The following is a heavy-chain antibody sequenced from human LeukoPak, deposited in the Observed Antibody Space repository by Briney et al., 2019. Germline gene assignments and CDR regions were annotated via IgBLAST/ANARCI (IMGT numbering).Heavy chain of an antibody. V-gene: IGHV3-23*01. CDR1: GFTFSTYA. Sequence: GGSLRLSCAASGFTFSTYAMRWVRQAPGKGLEWVSGITGSGHTTYYADSVKGRFTISRDNSKNTLYLQMNSLKAEDTAVYYCAKDQWIEQMLGSHCDYWGQGTLVTVAS. CDR3: AKDQWIEQMLGSHCDY. CDR2: ITGSGHTT. D-gene: IGHD5-12*01. J-gene: IGHJ4*02.